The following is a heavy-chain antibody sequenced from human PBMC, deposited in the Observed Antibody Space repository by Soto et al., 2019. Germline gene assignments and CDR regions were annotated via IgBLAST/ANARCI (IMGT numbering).Heavy chain of an antibody. Sequence: SETLSLTCTFSCGSSNSYYWSWIRQSAGKGLEWIGRVYSSGSIFYNPSLKSRLTMSVDTPNNQFSLKLSSVTAADTAVYSCARDKGDSRIDYWGLGTLVTVAS. CDR3: ARDKGDSRIDY. J-gene: IGHJ4*02. CDR2: VYSSGSI. V-gene: IGHV4-4*07. CDR1: CGSSNSYY. D-gene: IGHD3-22*01.